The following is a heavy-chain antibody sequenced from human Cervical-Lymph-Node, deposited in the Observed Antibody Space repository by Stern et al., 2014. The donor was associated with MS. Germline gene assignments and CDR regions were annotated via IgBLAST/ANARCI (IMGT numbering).Heavy chain of an antibody. Sequence: QVQLQQWGAGLLRPSETLSLTCAVQGASFSDNYWSWIRQTPGKGLEWIGEINSSGGTHYNPSLMSRATLSVDLSRNQFSLKLSSLTAADTAMYYCARERKVERSSRLLVSFDVWGQGTLVTVSS. V-gene: IGHV4-34*01. D-gene: IGHD1-1*01. CDR1: GASFSDNY. J-gene: IGHJ3*01. CDR3: ARERKVERSSRLLVSFDV. CDR2: INSSGGT.